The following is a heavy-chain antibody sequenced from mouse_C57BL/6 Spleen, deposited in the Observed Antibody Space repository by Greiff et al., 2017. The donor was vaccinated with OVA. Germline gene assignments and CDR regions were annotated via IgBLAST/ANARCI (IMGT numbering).Heavy chain of an antibody. CDR3: ARARSQASFDY. J-gene: IGHJ2*01. CDR1: GYTFTSYW. CDR2: IYPSDSET. D-gene: IGHD3-2*02. Sequence: QVQLQQSGAELVRPGSSVKLSCKASGYTFTSYWMDWVKQRPGQGLEWIGNIYPSDSETHYNQKFKDKATLTVDKSSSTAYMQLSSLTSEDSAVYYCARARSQASFDYWGQGTTLTVSS. V-gene: IGHV1-61*01.